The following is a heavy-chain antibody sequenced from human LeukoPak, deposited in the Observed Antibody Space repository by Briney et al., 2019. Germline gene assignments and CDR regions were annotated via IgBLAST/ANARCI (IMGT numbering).Heavy chain of an antibody. D-gene: IGHD4-17*01. CDR1: KFTFSSYP. J-gene: IGHJ4*02. Sequence: GGSLRLSCSASKFTFSSYPMHWVRQAPGKGLEYVSGIDTNGGSTYYADSVKGRFTISRDNSKNSLYLQMNSLRAEDTAVYYCARLGARQMLEYWGQGTLVTVSS. CDR3: ARLGARQMLEY. V-gene: IGHV3-64*04. CDR2: IDTNGGST.